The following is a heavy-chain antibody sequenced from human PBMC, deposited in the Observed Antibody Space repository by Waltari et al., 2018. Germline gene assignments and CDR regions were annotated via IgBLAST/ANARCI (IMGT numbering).Heavy chain of an antibody. J-gene: IGHJ4*02. D-gene: IGHD3-10*01. CDR3: XSMIRGVLRRPFDN. CDR2: ITPVFETA. V-gene: IGHV1-69*12. Sequence: QVQLVQSGAEVKKPGSSVKVSCKTSGGTFNNYAISWVRQAPGQVLEWMGXITPVFETADYAQNFQGRFTLTADDSTDTVYMELSSLRSEDTAVYXXXSMIRGVLRRPFDNWGQGTLVTVSS. CDR1: GGTFNNYA.